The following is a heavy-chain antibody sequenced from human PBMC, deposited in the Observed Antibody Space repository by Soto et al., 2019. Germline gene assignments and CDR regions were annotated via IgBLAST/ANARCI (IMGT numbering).Heavy chain of an antibody. CDR1: GFIFSSCD. CDR3: ARRYRTGDTCPGIGFEY. Sequence: GGSLRLSCAASGFIFSSCDMHWVRQITGKGLEWVSAIGADGLTYYLGSVKGRFTISRENGKNSLYLQMNSLRVGDTAVYYCARRYRTGDTCPGIGFEYWGHGTLVTASS. J-gene: IGHJ4*01. CDR2: IGADGLT. V-gene: IGHV3-13*01. D-gene: IGHD2-8*02.